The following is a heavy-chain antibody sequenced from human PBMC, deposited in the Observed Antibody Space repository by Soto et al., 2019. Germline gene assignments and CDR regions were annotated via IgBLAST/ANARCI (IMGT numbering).Heavy chain of an antibody. CDR3: ARFYSGSYQQDF. V-gene: IGHV4-39*01. D-gene: IGHD1-26*01. Sequence: QLHLLESGPGLVKASETLSLSCSVSGGSISTSSYYWGWIRQPPGKGLEWIGSIFYSGRTYYNPSLKGRVTISAYTSKNQFSLGLRSVTAADTAVYYCARFYSGSYQQDFWGQGTLVTVSS. CDR2: IFYSGRT. J-gene: IGHJ4*02. CDR1: GGSISTSSYY.